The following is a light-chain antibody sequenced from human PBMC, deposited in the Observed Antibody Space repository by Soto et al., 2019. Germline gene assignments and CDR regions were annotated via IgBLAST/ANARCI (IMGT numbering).Light chain of an antibody. CDR2: GAS. Sequence: EILMTQSPATLSVSPGERATLSCRTSQSASSTVAWYQQKPGQAPRLLILGASNRATRIPTRFSGTGSGTEFTLTISSLQSEDFAVYYCQYYNNWPPSWTFGQGTKVDIK. CDR3: QYYNNWPPSWT. V-gene: IGKV3-15*01. J-gene: IGKJ1*01. CDR1: QSASST.